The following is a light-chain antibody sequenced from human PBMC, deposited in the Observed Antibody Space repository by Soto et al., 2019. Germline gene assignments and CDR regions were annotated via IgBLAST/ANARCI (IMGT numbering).Light chain of an antibody. V-gene: IGKV3-20*01. CDR2: FAS. CDR3: QQYGSSPRT. Sequence: EIVLTQSPGSLSLSPGESAALSCRASQSVRDDYFAWYHQRPGQAPRLLISFASRRAAGIPDRFSGSGSGTDFTLTISRVEPEDLAVYFCQQYGSSPRTFGQGTKLEIK. J-gene: IGKJ2*01. CDR1: QSVRDDY.